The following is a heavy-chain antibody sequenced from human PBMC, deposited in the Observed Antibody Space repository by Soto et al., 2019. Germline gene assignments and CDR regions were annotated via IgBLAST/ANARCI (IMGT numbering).Heavy chain of an antibody. Sequence: ASVKVSCKASGYTFTSYYMHWVRQAPGQGLEWMGIINPSGGSTSHAQKFQGRGTMTRDTSTSTVYMELRSLRSEDTAVYYCARVGLQAPVFTEYYFDYLGQGTLVTVSS. D-gene: IGHD4-4*01. J-gene: IGHJ4*02. CDR2: INPSGGST. CDR3: ARVGLQAPVFTEYYFDY. V-gene: IGHV1-46*01. CDR1: GYTFTSYY.